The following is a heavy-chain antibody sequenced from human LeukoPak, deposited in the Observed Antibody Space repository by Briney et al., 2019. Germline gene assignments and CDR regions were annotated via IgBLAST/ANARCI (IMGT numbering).Heavy chain of an antibody. CDR3: AKTGHLPYFDY. CDR2: ISGGGGST. Sequence: GGSLRLSCAASGFTFSSYAMIWVRQAPGKGLEWVSAISGGGGSTYYADSVKGRFTISRDNSKNTLYLQMNSLRAEDTAVYYCAKTGHLPYFDYWGQGTLVTVSS. CDR1: GFTFSSYA. J-gene: IGHJ4*02. D-gene: IGHD3-9*01. V-gene: IGHV3-23*01.